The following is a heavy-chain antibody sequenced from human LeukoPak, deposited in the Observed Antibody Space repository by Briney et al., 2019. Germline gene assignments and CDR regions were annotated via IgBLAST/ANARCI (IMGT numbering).Heavy chain of an antibody. Sequence: ASVKVSCKVSGYTLTELSMHWVRQAPGKGLEWMGGFDPEDGETIYAQKFQGRVTMTEDTSTDTAYMELSSLRSEDTAVYYCATFTISGGPQGDWFDPWGQGTLVTVS. J-gene: IGHJ5*02. CDR1: GYTLTELS. CDR2: FDPEDGET. V-gene: IGHV1-24*01. D-gene: IGHD2-15*01. CDR3: ATFTISGGPQGDWFDP.